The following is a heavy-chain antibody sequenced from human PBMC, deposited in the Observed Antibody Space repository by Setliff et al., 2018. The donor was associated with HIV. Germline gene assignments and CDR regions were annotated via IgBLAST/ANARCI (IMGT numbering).Heavy chain of an antibody. J-gene: IGHJ4*02. V-gene: IGHV3-49*04. D-gene: IGHD2-15*01. CDR2: IRSKAYGGTT. CDR1: GFTFGDYA. Sequence: PGGSLRLSCTASGFTFGDYAMSWVRQAPGKGLEWVGFIRSKAYGGTTEYAASVKGRFTISRDDSKSIAYLQMNSLKTEDTAVYYCARGRTWCDYWGQGTLVTVSS. CDR3: ARGRTWCDY.